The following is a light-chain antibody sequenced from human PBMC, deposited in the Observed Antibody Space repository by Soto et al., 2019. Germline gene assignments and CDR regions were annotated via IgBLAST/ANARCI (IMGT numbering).Light chain of an antibody. CDR3: CSYAGSSTGV. CDR1: SSDVGSYNL. Sequence: QSALTQPASVSGSPGQSITISCTGTSSDVGSYNLVSWYQQHPGKAPKLMIYEVSKRPSGVCNRFSGSKSGNTASLTISGLQAEDEADYYCCSYAGSSTGVFGGGTKLTVL. V-gene: IGLV2-23*02. CDR2: EVS. J-gene: IGLJ3*02.